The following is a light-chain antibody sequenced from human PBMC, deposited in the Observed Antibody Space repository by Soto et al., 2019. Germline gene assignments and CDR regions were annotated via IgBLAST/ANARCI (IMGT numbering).Light chain of an antibody. V-gene: IGKV3-20*01. Sequence: EIVLTQSPGTPSLSPGDTATLSCRASQSLSSNYLAWYQQRPGQAPKLLIYDISSRATGIPDRFSGSGSGTDFTLTITRLDPEDFAVYYCQQYGGSMTFGQGTRLEIE. J-gene: IGKJ5*01. CDR2: DIS. CDR1: QSLSSNY. CDR3: QQYGGSMT.